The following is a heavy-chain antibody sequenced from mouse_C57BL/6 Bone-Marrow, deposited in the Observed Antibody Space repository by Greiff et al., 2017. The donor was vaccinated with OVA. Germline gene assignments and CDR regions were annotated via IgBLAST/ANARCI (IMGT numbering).Heavy chain of an antibody. V-gene: IGHV5-4*01. CDR3: ARDEAMDY. Sequence: EVMLVESGGGLVKPGGSLKLSCAASGFTFSSYAMSWVRQTPEKRLEWVATISDGGSYTYYPDNVKGRCTISRDNAKNNLYLQMSHLKSEDTAMYYCARDEAMDYWGQGTSVTVSS. J-gene: IGHJ4*01. CDR1: GFTFSSYA. CDR2: ISDGGSYT.